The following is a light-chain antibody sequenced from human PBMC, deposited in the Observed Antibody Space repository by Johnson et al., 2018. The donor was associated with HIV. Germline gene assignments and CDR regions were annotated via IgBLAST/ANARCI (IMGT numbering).Light chain of an antibody. V-gene: IGLV1-51*02. CDR2: ENN. CDR1: SSNIGNNY. J-gene: IGLJ1*01. CDR3: GSWDSRLNVYL. Sequence: QSVLTQPPSVSAAPGQKVTISCSGSSSNIGNNYVSWYQQLPGTAPKLLIYENNKRPSEIPDRFSGSQSGTSATLGITGLQTGDEADYYCGSWDSRLNVYLFGTGTKVTVL.